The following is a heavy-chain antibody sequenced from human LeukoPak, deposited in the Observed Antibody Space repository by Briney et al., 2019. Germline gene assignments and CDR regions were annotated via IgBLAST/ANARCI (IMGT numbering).Heavy chain of an antibody. D-gene: IGHD5-12*01. V-gene: IGHV4-4*09. J-gene: IGHJ4*02. CDR3: ARLSRGYSGYDKYYFDY. Sequence: SETLSLTCPVSGGSISSYYWSWIRQPPGKGLAWIGYIYNSGSTNCNPSLKSRVTISVDTSKNQFSLKLSSVTAADTAVYYCARLSRGYSGYDKYYFDYWGQGTLVTVSS. CDR2: IYNSGST. CDR1: GGSISSYY.